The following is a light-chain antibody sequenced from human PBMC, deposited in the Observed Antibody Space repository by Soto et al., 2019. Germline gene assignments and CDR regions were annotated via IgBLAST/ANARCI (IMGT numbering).Light chain of an antibody. V-gene: IGLV2-14*03. CDR1: TRGNGSCNY. J-gene: IGLJ1*01. CDR3: SAYTTLPTHYV. CDR2: DVT. Sequence: QGVRTQAGSGFGGPGEGGSTTCNGNTRGNGSCNYVFWLQVYPGTAPKLVIYDVTNRPSGVSDRFSGSKSGNTASLTISGLQAEDEAEYYCSAYTTLPTHYVFGAGTKVTVL.